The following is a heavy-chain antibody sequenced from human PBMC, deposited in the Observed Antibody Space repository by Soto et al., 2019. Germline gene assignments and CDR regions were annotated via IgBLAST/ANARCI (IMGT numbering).Heavy chain of an antibody. J-gene: IGHJ6*02. CDR3: ARDRYSYYDFWSGSLPYYYFGMDV. CDR1: GFTFSSYW. Sequence: PGGSLRLSCAASGFTFSSYWMSWVRQAPGKGLEWVANIKQDGSEKYYVDSVKGRFTISRYNAKNSLYLQMNSLRAEDTAVYYCARDRYSYYDFWSGSLPYYYFGMDVWGQGTTVTVSS. V-gene: IGHV3-7*01. D-gene: IGHD3-3*01. CDR2: IKQDGSEK.